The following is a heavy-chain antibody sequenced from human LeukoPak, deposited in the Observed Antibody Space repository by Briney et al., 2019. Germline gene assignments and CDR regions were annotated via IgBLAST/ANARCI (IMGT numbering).Heavy chain of an antibody. CDR2: INPSGGNT. CDR3: ARSISIFGVVVTQGYYYYMDV. D-gene: IGHD3-3*01. J-gene: IGHJ6*03. CDR1: GYTFTSHF. V-gene: IGHV1-46*01. Sequence: ASVKVSCKASGYTFTSHFIHWVRQAPGQGLEWMGIINPSGGNTIYAQKFQGRLTMTRDMSTSTVYMELSSLRSEDTAVYYCARSISIFGVVVTQGYYYYMDVWGEGTTVTVSS.